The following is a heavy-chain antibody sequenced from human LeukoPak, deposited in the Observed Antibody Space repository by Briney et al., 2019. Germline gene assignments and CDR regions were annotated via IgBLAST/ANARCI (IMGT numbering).Heavy chain of an antibody. CDR3: ARGGRYYDCWSGYPAAIDY. D-gene: IGHD3-3*01. V-gene: IGHV4-34*01. CDR2: INHSGST. CDR1: GGSFSGYY. J-gene: IGHJ4*02. Sequence: PSETLSLTCAVYGGSFSGYYWSWIRQPPGKGLEWIGEINHSGSTNYNPSLKSRVTISVDTSKNQFSLKLSSVTAADTAVYYCARGGRYYDCWSGYPAAIDYWGQGTLVTVSS.